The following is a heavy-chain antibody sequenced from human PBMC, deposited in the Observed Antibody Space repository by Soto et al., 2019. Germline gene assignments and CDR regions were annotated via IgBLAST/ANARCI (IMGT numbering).Heavy chain of an antibody. Sequence: EVQLLESGGGLVQPGGSLRLSCAASGFTFSSYAMSWVRQAPGKGLEWVSVISGSGGSTYYADSVKGRFTISRDNSKNPLYMQMNCLRAEDTAVYYCAKSGAGHYFDYWGQGTLVSVSS. CDR1: GFTFSSYA. CDR3: AKSGAGHYFDY. D-gene: IGHD1-26*01. V-gene: IGHV3-23*01. J-gene: IGHJ4*02. CDR2: ISGSGGST.